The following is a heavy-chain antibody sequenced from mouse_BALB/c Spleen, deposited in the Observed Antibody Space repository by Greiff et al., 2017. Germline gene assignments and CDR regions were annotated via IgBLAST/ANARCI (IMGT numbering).Heavy chain of an antibody. CDR1: GYSITSDYA. V-gene: IGHV3-2*02. CDR2: ISYSGST. J-gene: IGHJ3*01. Sequence: DVQLQESGPGLVKPSQSLSLTCTVTGYSITSDYAWNWIRQFPGNKLEWMGYISYSGSTSYNPSLKSRISITRDTSKNQFFLQLNSVTTEDTATYYCASQLGTAYWGQGTLVTVSA. D-gene: IGHD4-1*02. CDR3: ASQLGTAY.